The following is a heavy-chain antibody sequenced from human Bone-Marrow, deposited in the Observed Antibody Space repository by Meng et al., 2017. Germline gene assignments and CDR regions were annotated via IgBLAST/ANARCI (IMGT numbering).Heavy chain of an antibody. Sequence: QGQLVKSGSELREPGASVKVSCKASAYTLTRYAINWLRQAPGQGLEWMGWINTKTGNPTYAQGFTGRLVFSLDTSVSTAYLQISGLKADDTAVYYCTRDGYSDCSRTSCFDYWGQGTLVTVSS. CDR2: INTKTGNP. V-gene: IGHV7-4-1*02. CDR3: TRDGYSDCSRTSCFDY. CDR1: AYTLTRYA. D-gene: IGHD2-2*01. J-gene: IGHJ4*02.